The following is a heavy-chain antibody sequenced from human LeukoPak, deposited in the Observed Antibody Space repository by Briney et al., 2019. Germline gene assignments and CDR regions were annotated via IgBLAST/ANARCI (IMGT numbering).Heavy chain of an antibody. D-gene: IGHD3-22*01. J-gene: IGHJ3*02. CDR3: ARVEDYYYDSSGLI. Sequence: ASVKVSCKASGYTFTGYYMHWVRQAPGQGLEWMGWINPNSGGTKYAQKFQGRVTMTRDTSISTAYMELSRLRSDDTAVYYCARVEDYYYDSSGLIWGQGTMVTVSS. CDR1: GYTFTGYY. V-gene: IGHV1-2*02. CDR2: INPNSGGT.